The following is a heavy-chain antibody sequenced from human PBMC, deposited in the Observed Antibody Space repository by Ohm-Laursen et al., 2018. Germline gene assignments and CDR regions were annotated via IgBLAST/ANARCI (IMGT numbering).Heavy chain of an antibody. CDR3: AKVRWEGSSGWSLGGEYFQH. J-gene: IGHJ1*01. CDR1: GFTFSNYV. D-gene: IGHD6-19*01. Sequence: GSLRLSCSASGFTFSNYVMSWVRQAPGKGLEWVSAISGRGGSTYYADSVKGRFTISRDNSKNTLYLQMNSLRAEDTAVYYCAKVRWEGSSGWSLGGEYFQHWGQGTLVTVSS. CDR2: ISGRGGST. V-gene: IGHV3-23*01.